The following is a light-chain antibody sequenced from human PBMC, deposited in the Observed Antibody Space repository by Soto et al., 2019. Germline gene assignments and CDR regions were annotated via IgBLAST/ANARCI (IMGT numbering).Light chain of an antibody. CDR1: HTIATY. Sequence: EIQMTQSPSSLSASVGDRVTLTCRANHTIATYLNWYQQKAGRVPEVLIYGTSTLQPGVTSRFTGSGYGTDFTLPINNVLPEDFATYYCQQFYYYPHTFGQGTKLEVK. CDR3: QQFYYYPHT. J-gene: IGKJ2*01. V-gene: IGKV1-39*01. CDR2: GTS.